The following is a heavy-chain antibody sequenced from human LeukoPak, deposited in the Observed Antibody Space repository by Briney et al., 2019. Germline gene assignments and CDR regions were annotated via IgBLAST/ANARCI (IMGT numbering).Heavy chain of an antibody. CDR2: IFYSGST. D-gene: IGHD1-26*01. J-gene: IGHJ4*02. Sequence: SETLSLTCTVSGGSISSSTYYWGWIRQPPGKGLEWIGNIFYSGSTYYHPSLKSRVTISVDTSRHQFSLKLSSVTAADTAVYYCTRRPVVGAALRTYYFDYWGQGALVTVSS. CDR1: GGSISSSTYY. CDR3: TRRPVVGAALRTYYFDY. V-gene: IGHV4-39*01.